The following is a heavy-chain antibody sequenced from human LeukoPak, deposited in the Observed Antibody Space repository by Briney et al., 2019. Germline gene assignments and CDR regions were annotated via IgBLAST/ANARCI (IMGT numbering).Heavy chain of an antibody. CDR2: FDPEDGET. CDR3: ATLMFRGVIGDDYYGMDV. Sequence: ASVKVSCKVSGSTLTKLSVHWVRQTPGKGLEWTGGFDPEDGETINGQKFQGRVTMTEDTSTDTAYMELSSLRSEDTAVYYCATLMFRGVIGDDYYGMDVWGKGTTVTVSS. CDR1: GSTLTKLS. D-gene: IGHD3-10*01. J-gene: IGHJ6*04. V-gene: IGHV1-24*01.